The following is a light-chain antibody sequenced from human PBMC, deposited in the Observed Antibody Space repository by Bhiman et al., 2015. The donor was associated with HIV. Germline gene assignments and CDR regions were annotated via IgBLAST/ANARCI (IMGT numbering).Light chain of an antibody. Sequence: SYELTQPPSVSVAPGKTARITCGGNNIGSKSVHWFQQKPGQAPVVVMYYDTDRPSGIPERFSGSNSGNTATLTISRVEAGDEADYYCQVWDSSSDHPVFGGGTKLTVL. J-gene: IGLJ3*02. V-gene: IGLV3-21*04. CDR2: YDT. CDR1: NIGSKS. CDR3: QVWDSSSDHPV.